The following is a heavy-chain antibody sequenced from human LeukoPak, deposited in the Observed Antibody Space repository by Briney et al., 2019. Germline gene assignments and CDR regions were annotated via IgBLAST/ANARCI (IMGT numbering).Heavy chain of an antibody. CDR3: ASSGYSYGQNYYFDY. D-gene: IGHD5-18*01. Sequence: SQTLSLTCTVSGGSISSGDYYWSWIRQPPGKGLEWTGYIYYSGSTYYNPSLKSRVTISVDTSKNQFSLKLSSVTAADTAVYYCASSGYSYGQNYYFDYWGQGTLVTVSS. CDR1: GGSISSGDYY. V-gene: IGHV4-30-4*01. J-gene: IGHJ4*02. CDR2: IYYSGST.